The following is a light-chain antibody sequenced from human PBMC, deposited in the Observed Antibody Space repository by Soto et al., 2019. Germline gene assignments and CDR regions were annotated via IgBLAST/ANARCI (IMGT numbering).Light chain of an antibody. CDR2: GAS. V-gene: IGKV3-15*01. Sequence: TVLTQSPATLSVSPGERASLSCRASQSVSINLAWYQQKPGQAPRLLIYGASTRATGIPARFSGSGSGTEFTLTINSLQSEDFAVYCCQEYDNWPPEGTFGQGTKVEV. CDR3: QEYDNWPPEGT. J-gene: IGKJ1*01. CDR1: QSVSIN.